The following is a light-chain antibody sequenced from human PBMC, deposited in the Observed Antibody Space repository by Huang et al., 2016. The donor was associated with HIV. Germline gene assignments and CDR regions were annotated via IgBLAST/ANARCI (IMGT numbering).Light chain of an antibody. J-gene: IGKJ4*01. CDR2: DAS. CDR1: QSISSH. Sequence: EIVLTQSPATLSLSPGERATLSCRASQSISSHLAWYQQKPGQAPRLLIYDASNRATGIPARFSGGGSGTDFTLTISSLEPEDFVIYYCQQRSNWPLTFGGGTTVEIK. CDR3: QQRSNWPLT. V-gene: IGKV3-11*01.